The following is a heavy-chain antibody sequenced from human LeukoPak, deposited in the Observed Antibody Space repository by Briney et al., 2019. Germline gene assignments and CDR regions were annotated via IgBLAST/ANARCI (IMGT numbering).Heavy chain of an antibody. Sequence: SETLSLTCTVSGGSISSSSYYWGWIRQPPGKGLEWIGYIYYSGSTNYNPSLKSRVTISVDTSKNQFSLKLTSVTAADTAVYYCARETSQKGAHYMDVWGKGTTVTISS. J-gene: IGHJ6*03. CDR1: GGSISSSSYY. CDR3: ARETSQKGAHYMDV. D-gene: IGHD3-16*01. V-gene: IGHV4-61*01. CDR2: IYYSGST.